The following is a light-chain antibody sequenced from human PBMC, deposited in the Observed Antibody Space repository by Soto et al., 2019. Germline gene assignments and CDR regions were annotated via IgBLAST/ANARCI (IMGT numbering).Light chain of an antibody. Sequence: QSALTQPASVSGSPGQSITISCTGTSSDVGKYNLVSWYQQHPGKAPKFMIYEGSKRPSGVSNRFSGSKSGNTASLTISGLQDEDEADYYCCAYAGSYTLVFGGGTKVTVL. CDR3: CAYAGSYTLV. CDR2: EGS. CDR1: SSDVGKYNL. V-gene: IGLV2-23*01. J-gene: IGLJ3*02.